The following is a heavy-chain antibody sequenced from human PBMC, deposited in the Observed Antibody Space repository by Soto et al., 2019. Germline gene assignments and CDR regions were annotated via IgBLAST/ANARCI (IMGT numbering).Heavy chain of an antibody. CDR2: ISGSGGST. CDR3: AKGGGDIVLMVYAYFDY. J-gene: IGHJ4*02. Sequence: SGGSLRLSCAASGFTFSSYAMSWVRQAPGKGLEWVSAISGSGGSTYYADSVKGRFTISRDNSKNTLYLQMNSLRAEDKAVYYCAKGGGDIVLMVYAYFDYWGQGTLVTVSS. D-gene: IGHD2-8*01. CDR1: GFTFSSYA. V-gene: IGHV3-23*01.